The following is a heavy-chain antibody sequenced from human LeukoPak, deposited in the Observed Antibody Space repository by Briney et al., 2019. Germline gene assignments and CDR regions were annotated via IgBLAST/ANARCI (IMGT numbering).Heavy chain of an antibody. D-gene: IGHD7-27*01. Sequence: ASVKVSCKASGGTFSSYAISWVRQAPGQGLEWMGGIIPIFCTANYAQKFQGRVTITTDESTSKAYMELSSLRSEDTAVYYCARVETGDFFYFDYWGQGTLVTVSS. V-gene: IGHV1-69*05. CDR1: GGTFSSYA. CDR3: ARVETGDFFYFDY. J-gene: IGHJ4*02. CDR2: IIPIFCTA.